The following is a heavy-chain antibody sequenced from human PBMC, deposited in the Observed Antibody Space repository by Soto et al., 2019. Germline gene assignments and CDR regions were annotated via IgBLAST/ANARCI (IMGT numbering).Heavy chain of an antibody. CDR2: ISGSGGST. Sequence: GGSLRLSCAASGFTFSSYAMSWVRQAPGKGLEWVSAISGSGGSTYYADSVKGRFTISRDNSKNTLYLQMNSLRAEDTAVYYCAKDGRRLLRFLGWPYYYYGMDVWGQGTTVTVSS. CDR3: AKDGRRLLRFLGWPYYYYGMDV. V-gene: IGHV3-23*01. J-gene: IGHJ6*02. CDR1: GFTFSSYA. D-gene: IGHD3-3*01.